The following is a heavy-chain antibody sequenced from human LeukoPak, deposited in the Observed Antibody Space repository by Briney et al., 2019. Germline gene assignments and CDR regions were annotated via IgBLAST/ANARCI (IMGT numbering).Heavy chain of an antibody. J-gene: IGHJ4*02. V-gene: IGHV3-20*04. CDR1: GFTFDDYG. CDR3: ARAPNYGSGNYYDY. CDR2: ISWNGGNI. D-gene: IGHD3-10*01. Sequence: GGSLRLSCAASGFTFDDYGMTWVRHIPGKGLEWVCGISWNGGNIGYADSVKGRFTISRDNAKSSLYVQMNSLRAEDTALYYCARAPNYGSGNYYDYWGQGTLVTVSS.